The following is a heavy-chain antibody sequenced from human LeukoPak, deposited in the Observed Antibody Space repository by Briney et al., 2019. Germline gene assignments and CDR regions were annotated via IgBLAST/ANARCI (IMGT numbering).Heavy chain of an antibody. Sequence: GGSLRLSCEASGFIFSNHWMSWVRQTPGKGLEWVANIKEDGSEKNYVDSVKGRFTLSRDNAKNSLYLQMNSLRAEDTAVYYCARGGSDFDYWGQGTLVSVSS. CDR2: IKEDGSEK. CDR1: GFIFSNHW. V-gene: IGHV3-7*04. J-gene: IGHJ4*02. CDR3: ARGGSDFDY. D-gene: IGHD3-10*01.